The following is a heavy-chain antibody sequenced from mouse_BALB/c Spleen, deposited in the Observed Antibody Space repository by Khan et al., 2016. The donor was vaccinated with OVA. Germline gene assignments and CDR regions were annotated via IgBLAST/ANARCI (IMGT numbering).Heavy chain of an antibody. CDR2: LWGDGTT. CDR3: AKFTPDYYSMDY. J-gene: IGHJ4*01. V-gene: IGHV2-3*01. CDR1: GFSLISYG. Sequence: QVQLKESGPGLVAPSQSLSFTCTVSGFSLISYGVSWVRQPPGKGLEWLGVLWGDGTTNYHSTLISRLIISKDNSKSQVFLKLNSLQTDDTATYYCAKFTPDYYSMDYWGQGTSVTVSS. D-gene: IGHD1-1*01.